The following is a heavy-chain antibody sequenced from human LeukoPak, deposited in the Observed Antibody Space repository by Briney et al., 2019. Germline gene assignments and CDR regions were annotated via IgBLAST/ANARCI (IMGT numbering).Heavy chain of an antibody. CDR2: IYYSGST. J-gene: IGHJ3*02. CDR3: ASTNRKGNTIFGVVTPDAFDI. Sequence: KASETLSLTCTVSGGSIGSYYWSWIRQPPGKGLEWIGYIYYSGSTNYNPSLKSRVTISVDTSKNQFSLKLSSVTAADTAVYYCASTNRKGNTIFGVVTPDAFDILGQGTMVTGSS. D-gene: IGHD3-3*01. CDR1: GGSIGSYY. V-gene: IGHV4-59*01.